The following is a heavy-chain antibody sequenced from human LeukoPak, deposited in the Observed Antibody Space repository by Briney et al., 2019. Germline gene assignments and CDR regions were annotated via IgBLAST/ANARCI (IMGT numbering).Heavy chain of an antibody. CDR3: ARDLAAGEHFYFDL. J-gene: IGHJ2*01. V-gene: IGHV3-33*01. D-gene: IGHD7-27*01. CDR1: GFTFSSYG. Sequence: KPGGSLRLSCAASGFTFSSYGMHWVRQAPGKGLEWVAVIWYDGSNKYYADSVKGRFTISRDNSKNTLYLQMNSLRAEDTAVYYCARDLAAGEHFYFDLWGRGALVTVSS. CDR2: IWYDGSNK.